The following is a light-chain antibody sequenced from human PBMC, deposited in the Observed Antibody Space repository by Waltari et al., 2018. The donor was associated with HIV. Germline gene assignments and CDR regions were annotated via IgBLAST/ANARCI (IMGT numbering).Light chain of an antibody. J-gene: IGLJ2*01. CDR2: EVS. Sequence: QPALPQPPSVAGSHGQSITISRTGTSRDVGGYHLLSWYQPPQGPDPQLFVLQSQQHPGKAPKLMIYEVSKRPSGVSNRFSGSKSGNTASLTISGLQAEDEADYYCCAYAGSTTYVIFGGGTKLTVL. CDR3: CAYAGSTTYVI. CDR1: SRDVGGYHL. V-gene: IGLV2-23*02.